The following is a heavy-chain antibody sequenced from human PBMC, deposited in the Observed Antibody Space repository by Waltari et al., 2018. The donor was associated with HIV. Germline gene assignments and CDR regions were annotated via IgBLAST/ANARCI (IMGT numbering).Heavy chain of an antibody. CDR1: GFTFSNYT. CDR3: ARDINGGWGY. J-gene: IGHJ4*02. D-gene: IGHD7-27*01. Sequence: EVQLVESGGGLVQPGGSLRLSCAASGFTFSNYTMNWVREDPGRGQGWVSYISRSSSSLFYADSVKGRFTISRDKAKNSLYLQMNSLRVEDTAVYYWARDINGGWGYWGQGTLVTVAS. V-gene: IGHV3-48*01. CDR2: ISRSSSSL.